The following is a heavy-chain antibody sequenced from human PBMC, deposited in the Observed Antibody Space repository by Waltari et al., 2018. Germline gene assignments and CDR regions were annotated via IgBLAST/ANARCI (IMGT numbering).Heavy chain of an antibody. V-gene: IGHV3-33*01. CDR2: IWYDGSNK. D-gene: IGHD6-19*01. CDR1: GFTFSSYG. Sequence: QVQLVESGGGVVQPGRSLRLSCAASGFTFSSYGMHWVRQAPGKGLEWVAVIWYDGSNKYYADSVKGRFTISRDNSKNTLYLQMNSLRAEDTAVYYCARDYYSSGWSGPLDYWGQGTLVTVSS. J-gene: IGHJ4*02. CDR3: ARDYYSSGWSGPLDY.